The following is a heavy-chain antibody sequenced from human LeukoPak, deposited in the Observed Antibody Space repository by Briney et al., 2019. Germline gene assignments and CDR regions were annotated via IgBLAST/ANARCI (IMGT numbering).Heavy chain of an antibody. CDR2: ISYDGSNK. J-gene: IGHJ6*02. V-gene: IGHV3-30-3*01. Sequence: GRSLRLSCAASGFTFSSYAMHWVRQAPGKGLEWVAVISYDGSNKYYADSVKGRFTISRDNSKNTLHLQMNSLRAEDTAVYYCARGGYGMDVWGQGTTVTVSS. CDR3: ARGGYGMDV. CDR1: GFTFSSYA.